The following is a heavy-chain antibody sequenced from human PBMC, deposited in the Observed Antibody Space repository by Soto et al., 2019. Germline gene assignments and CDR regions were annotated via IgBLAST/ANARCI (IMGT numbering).Heavy chain of an antibody. J-gene: IGHJ4*02. CDR1: GGTFGSYG. CDR3: AREGFSGRYFPY. CDR2: IVPIFTTA. D-gene: IGHD1-26*01. V-gene: IGHV1-69*01. Sequence: QDQLLQSGAEVKEPGSSVKVSCKTSGGTFGSYGISWVRQAPGQGLEWMGGIVPIFTTAKFAQKFQGRVTITADESTSTVYMELSSLRSEDTAVYYCAREGFSGRYFPYWGQGTLVTVSS.